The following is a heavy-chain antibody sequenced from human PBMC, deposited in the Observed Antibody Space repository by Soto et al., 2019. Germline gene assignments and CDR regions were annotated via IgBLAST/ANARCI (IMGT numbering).Heavy chain of an antibody. D-gene: IGHD3-3*01. CDR1: GFTFSSYW. V-gene: IGHV3-7*01. J-gene: IGHJ4*02. Sequence: GGSLILSCAASGFTFSSYWMSWVRQAPGKGLEWVANIKQDGSEKYYVDSVKGRFTISRDNAKNSLYLQMNSLRAEDTAVYYCARDPAKYYDFWSGYYDYWGQGTLVTVSA. CDR2: IKQDGSEK. CDR3: ARDPAKYYDFWSGYYDY.